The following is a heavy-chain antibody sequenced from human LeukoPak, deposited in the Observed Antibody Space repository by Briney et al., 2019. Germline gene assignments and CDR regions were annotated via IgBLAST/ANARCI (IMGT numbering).Heavy chain of an antibody. J-gene: IGHJ3*01. Sequence: PGESLRLSCAASGLTVSNNYMTWVRQAPGKGLEWVSVIYSGGSTYYADSVKGRFTVSRHVSKNTLFLQMNSLRPEDTAVYYCARHYYDAKAFDVWGQGTMVTVSS. D-gene: IGHD3-22*01. CDR2: IYSGGST. V-gene: IGHV3-53*01. CDR3: ARHYYDAKAFDV. CDR1: GLTVSNNY.